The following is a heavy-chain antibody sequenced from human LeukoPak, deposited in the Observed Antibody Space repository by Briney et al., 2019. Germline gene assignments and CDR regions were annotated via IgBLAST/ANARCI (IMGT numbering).Heavy chain of an antibody. V-gene: IGHV3-23*01. Sequence: GGSLRLSCAASGFTFSNYAMSWVRQAPGKGLEWVSGISGDGGSTYYADSVKGRFTISRGSSENALYLQMNSLRAEDTAVYYCAKTSKYSTTWYDYWGQGTLVTVSS. CDR1: GFTFSNYA. CDR2: ISGDGGST. CDR3: AKTSKYSTTWYDY. J-gene: IGHJ4*02. D-gene: IGHD6-13*01.